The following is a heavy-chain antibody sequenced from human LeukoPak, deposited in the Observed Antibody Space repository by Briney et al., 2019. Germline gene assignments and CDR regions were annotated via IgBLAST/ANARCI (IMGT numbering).Heavy chain of an antibody. J-gene: IGHJ4*02. Sequence: SETLSLTCTVSGGSISSYYWSWIRQPPGKGLEWIGYIYYSGSTNYNPSHKSRVTISVDTSKNQFSLKLSSVTAADTAVYYGARTDCTGGVCYKWDPGYYFDYWGQGTLVTVSS. D-gene: IGHD2-8*02. V-gene: IGHV4-59*01. CDR3: ARTDCTGGVCYKWDPGYYFDY. CDR2: IYYSGST. CDR1: GGSISSYY.